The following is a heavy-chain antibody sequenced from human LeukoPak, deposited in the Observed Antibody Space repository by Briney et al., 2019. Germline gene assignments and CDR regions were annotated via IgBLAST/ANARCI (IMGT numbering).Heavy chain of an antibody. CDR2: IYSGGST. J-gene: IGHJ5*02. D-gene: IGHD2-15*01. CDR1: GFTVSNNY. Sequence: GGSLRLSCAASGFTVSNNYMSWVRQAPGKGLEWVSVIYSGGSTYYADSVKGRFTISRDNSKNTLYLQMNSLRAEDTAVYYCAKDNDIVVVVAAYNWFDPWGQGTLVTVSS. CDR3: AKDNDIVVVVAAYNWFDP. V-gene: IGHV3-53*01.